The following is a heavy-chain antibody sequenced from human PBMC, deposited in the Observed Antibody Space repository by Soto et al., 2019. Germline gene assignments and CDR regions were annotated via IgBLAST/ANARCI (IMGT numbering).Heavy chain of an antibody. CDR3: TRDFMVRGVIIKSLHFDY. CDR2: IRSKAYGGTT. J-gene: IGHJ4*02. Sequence: GGSLRLSCTASGFTFGDYAMSWFRQAPGKGLEWVGFIRSKAYGGTTEYAASVKGRFTISRDDSKSIAYLQMNSLKTEDTAVYYCTRDFMVRGVIIKSLHFDYWGQGTLVTVSS. CDR1: GFTFGDYA. V-gene: IGHV3-49*03. D-gene: IGHD3-10*01.